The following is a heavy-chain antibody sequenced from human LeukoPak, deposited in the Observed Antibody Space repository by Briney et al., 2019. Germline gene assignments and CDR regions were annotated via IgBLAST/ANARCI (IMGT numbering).Heavy chain of an antibody. CDR1: GGTFSSYA. J-gene: IGHJ4*02. Sequence: GASVKVSCKASGGTFSSYAISWVRQAPGQGLEWMGRIIPILGIANYAQKFQGRVTITADKSTSTAYMELSRLRSEDTAVYYCTGNPIVVVTAIPRYFDYWGQGTLVTVSS. V-gene: IGHV1-69*04. CDR3: TGNPIVVVTAIPRYFDY. CDR2: IIPILGIA. D-gene: IGHD2-21*02.